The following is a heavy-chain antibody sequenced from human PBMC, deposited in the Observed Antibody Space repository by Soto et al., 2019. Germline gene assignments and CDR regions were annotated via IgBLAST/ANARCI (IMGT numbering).Heavy chain of an antibody. J-gene: IGHJ4*02. CDR3: ARGRDWYYYDSSGYYTLDY. D-gene: IGHD3-22*01. V-gene: IGHV1-18*04. CDR2: ISAYNGNT. CDR1: GYTFTSYG. Sequence: ASVKVSCKASGYTFTSYGTSWVRQAPGQGLEWMGWISAYNGNTNYAQKLQGRVTMTTDTSTSTAYMELRSLRSDDTAVYYCARGRDWYYYDSSGYYTLDYWGQGTLVTVSS.